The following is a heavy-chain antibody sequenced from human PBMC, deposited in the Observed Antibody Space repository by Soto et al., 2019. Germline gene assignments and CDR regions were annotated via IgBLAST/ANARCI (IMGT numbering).Heavy chain of an antibody. V-gene: IGHV1-69*01. J-gene: IGHJ6*02. Sequence: QVQLVQSGAEVKKPGSSVKVSCKASGGTFSSYAISWVRQAPGQGLEWMGGIIPIFGTANYAQKFQGRVTITADESTSTAYMELSSLRSEDTAVYYCASPLYYDFWSGYPLHYYYGMDVWGQGTTVTVSS. CDR2: IIPIFGTA. CDR1: GGTFSSYA. CDR3: ASPLYYDFWSGYPLHYYYGMDV. D-gene: IGHD3-3*01.